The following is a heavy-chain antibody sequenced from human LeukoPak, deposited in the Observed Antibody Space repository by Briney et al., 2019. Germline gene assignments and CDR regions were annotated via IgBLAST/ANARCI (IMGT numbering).Heavy chain of an antibody. V-gene: IGHV3-7*01. D-gene: IGHD1-26*01. CDR1: GFTFSSYW. CDR3: AREGPMGGSYLDGYGMDV. CDR2: IKQEGSEK. Sequence: GRSLRLSCAAAGFTFSSYWMSWVRHDSGKGLEWVANIKQEGSEKYYVHSVKGRFTISRDNAKNSLYLQMNSLRAEDTAVYYCAREGPMGGSYLDGYGMDVWGQGTTVTVSS. J-gene: IGHJ6*02.